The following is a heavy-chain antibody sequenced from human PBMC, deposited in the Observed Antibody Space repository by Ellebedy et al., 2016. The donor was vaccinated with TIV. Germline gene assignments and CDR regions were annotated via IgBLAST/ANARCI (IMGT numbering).Heavy chain of an antibody. CDR2: IYQDGSDQ. CDR3: ARRGSYGDYAVQVNSWFDT. Sequence: GESLKISCAASGFSFRSYWMSCVRQAPGKGLEWVANIYQDGSDQYYVDSVKGRFTISRDNANKSLFLQMNSLRVEDTAVYYCARRGSYGDYAVQVNSWFDTWGQGTLVTVSS. J-gene: IGHJ5*02. D-gene: IGHD4-17*01. V-gene: IGHV3-7*01. CDR1: GFSFRSYW.